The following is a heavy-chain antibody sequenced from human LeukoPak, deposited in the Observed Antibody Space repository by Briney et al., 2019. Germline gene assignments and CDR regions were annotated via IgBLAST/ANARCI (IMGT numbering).Heavy chain of an antibody. CDR3: ARPDDILTGYTTYSY. CDR2: ISAYNGNT. D-gene: IGHD3-9*01. Sequence: ASVNVSCKASGYTFTSYGISWVRQAPGQGLEWMGWISAYNGNTNYAQKLQGRVTMTTDTSTSTAYMELRSLRPDDTAVYYCARPDDILTGYTTYSYWGQGTLVTVSS. CDR1: GYTFTSYG. J-gene: IGHJ4*02. V-gene: IGHV1-18*01.